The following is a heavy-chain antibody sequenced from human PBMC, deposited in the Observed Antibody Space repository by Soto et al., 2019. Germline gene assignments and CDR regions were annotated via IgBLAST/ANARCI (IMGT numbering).Heavy chain of an antibody. Sequence: SETLSLTCTVSGGSISSSSYYWGWIRQPSGKGLEWIGSIYYSGSTYYNPSLKSRVTISVDTSKNQFSLKLRFVTAADTAVYYCARQYSGYYGLDYWGQGTLVTVS. CDR3: ARQYSGYYGLDY. CDR2: IYYSGST. V-gene: IGHV4-39*01. J-gene: IGHJ4*02. CDR1: GGSISSSSYY. D-gene: IGHD5-12*01.